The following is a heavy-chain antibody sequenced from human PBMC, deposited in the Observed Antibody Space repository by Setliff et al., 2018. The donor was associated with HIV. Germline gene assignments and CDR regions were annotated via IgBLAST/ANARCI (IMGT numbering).Heavy chain of an antibody. J-gene: IGHJ5*02. CDR2: INAYNGNT. CDR1: GYTFTSYG. CDR3: ARVEITMVRGVINGGWFDP. V-gene: IGHV1-18*01. Sequence: ASVKVSCKASGYTFTSYGISWVRQAPGQGLEWMGWINAYNGNTNYAQKLQGRVTMTTDTSTSTAYMELRSLRSDDTAVYYCARVEITMVRGVINGGWFDPWGQGTLVTVSS. D-gene: IGHD3-10*01.